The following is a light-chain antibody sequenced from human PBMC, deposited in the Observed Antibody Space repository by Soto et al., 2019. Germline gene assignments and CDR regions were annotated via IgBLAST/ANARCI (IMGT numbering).Light chain of an antibody. CDR1: QTVRNNY. CDR2: KAS. Sequence: EFALTQSPCTLSLSLGDRATLSCRASQTVRNNYLAWYQQKPGQAPRLLIYKASSRATGIPDRFSGGGSGTDFTLTINRLEPEDFAVYYCQQFSSYPRTFGEGTKVDI. V-gene: IGKV3-20*01. J-gene: IGKJ4*01. CDR3: QQFSSYPRT.